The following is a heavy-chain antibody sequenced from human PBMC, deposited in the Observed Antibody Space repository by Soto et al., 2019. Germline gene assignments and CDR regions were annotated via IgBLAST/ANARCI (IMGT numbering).Heavy chain of an antibody. V-gene: IGHV2-5*01. CDR3: AHRAPYFDY. CDR2: TYCNDEK. J-gene: IGHJ4*02. CDR1: GFSLSTSEVS. Sequence: QITLKESGPTLVKPTQTLTLTCSFSGFSLSTSEVSVGWIRQSPGKALEWLTLTYCNDEKRYSPSLQSRLTTTKATSKTQLVLTMTNMDPEDTATYYWAHRAPYFDYWGQGILVTVSS.